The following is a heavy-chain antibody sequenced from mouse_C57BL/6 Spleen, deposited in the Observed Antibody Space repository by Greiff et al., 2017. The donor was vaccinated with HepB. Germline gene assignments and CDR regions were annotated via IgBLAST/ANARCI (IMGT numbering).Heavy chain of an antibody. CDR2: IDPSDSET. CDR1: GYTFTSYW. V-gene: IGHV1-52*01. Sequence: QVQLQQPGAELVRPGSSVKLSCKASGYTFTSYWMHWVKQRPIQGLEWIGNIDPSDSETHYNQKFKDKATMTVDKSSSTAYMQLSSLTSEDSAVYYCARSKGYYFDYWGQGTTLTVSS. CDR3: ARSKGYYFDY. J-gene: IGHJ2*01.